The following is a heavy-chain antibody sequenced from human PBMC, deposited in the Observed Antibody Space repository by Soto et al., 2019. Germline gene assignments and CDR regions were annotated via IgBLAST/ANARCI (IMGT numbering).Heavy chain of an antibody. J-gene: IGHJ4*02. CDR1: GFAFSNYA. Sequence: EVQLLESGGGLVQPGGSLRLSCVASGFAFSNYALGWVRPAPGKGLEWFYGISVGSETTSYADSVKGRFTISRHNYKDTLQQQVNSRRAEDTATYFWEKDLDGGFGELFFDKWGQGTLVT. CDR2: ISVGSETT. D-gene: IGHD3-10*01. CDR3: EKDLDGGFGELFFDK. V-gene: IGHV3-23*01.